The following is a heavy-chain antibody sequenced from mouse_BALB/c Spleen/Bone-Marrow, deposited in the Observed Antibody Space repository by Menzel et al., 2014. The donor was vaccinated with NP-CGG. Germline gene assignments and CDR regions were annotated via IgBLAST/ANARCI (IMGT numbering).Heavy chain of an antibody. CDR2: INPSIGGT. Sequence: QVQLQQSGTELVKPGASVKLSCKASGYTFTSYYMFWVKQRPGQGLEWIGEINPSIGGTVFNEKFKSKVTLTVDKSSSTAYIQLSGLTSEDSAVYYCIRSAGTGFAYWGQGTLVTVS. D-gene: IGHD3-3*01. CDR3: IRSAGTGFAY. J-gene: IGHJ3*01. CDR1: GYTFTSYY. V-gene: IGHV1-53*01.